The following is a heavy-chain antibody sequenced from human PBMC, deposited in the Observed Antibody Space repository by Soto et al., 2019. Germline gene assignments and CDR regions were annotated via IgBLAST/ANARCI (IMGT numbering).Heavy chain of an antibody. D-gene: IGHD5-12*01. J-gene: IGHJ4*02. V-gene: IGHV3-33*01. CDR3: ARCKRWLQIIDY. CDR1: GFTFSSYG. Sequence: GGSLRLSCAASGFTFSSYGMHWVRQAPGKGLEWVAVIWYDGSNKYYADSVKGRFTISRDNSKNTLYLQMNSLRAEDTAVYYCARCKRWLQIIDYWGQGTLVTVSS. CDR2: IWYDGSNK.